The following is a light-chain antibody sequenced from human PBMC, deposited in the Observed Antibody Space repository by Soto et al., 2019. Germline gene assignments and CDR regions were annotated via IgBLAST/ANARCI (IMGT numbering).Light chain of an antibody. CDR3: QQYGSSPPT. CDR1: HSVSSS. V-gene: IGKV3-20*01. J-gene: IGKJ1*01. Sequence: VMTQSPATLSVSPGERSTLSCRASHSVSSSLAWYQQKPGQAPRLLINGASSRATGIPDRFSGSGSGTDFTLTISRLEPEDFALYYCQQYGSSPPTFGQGTKVDI. CDR2: GAS.